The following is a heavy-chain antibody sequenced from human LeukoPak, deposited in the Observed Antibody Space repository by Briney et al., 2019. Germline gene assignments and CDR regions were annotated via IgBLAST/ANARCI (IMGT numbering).Heavy chain of an antibody. Sequence: ASVNVSCKASGYTFTSYYMHWVRQAPGKGLAWMGIINPSGCSTSYAQKFQGRVTMTRDMSTSTVYMELSSQRSEETAVYYCARAGAHYDFWSGYYIHWFDPWGQGTLVTVSS. V-gene: IGHV1-46*01. CDR2: INPSGCST. CDR3: ARAGAHYDFWSGYYIHWFDP. CDR1: GYTFTSYY. D-gene: IGHD3-3*01. J-gene: IGHJ5*02.